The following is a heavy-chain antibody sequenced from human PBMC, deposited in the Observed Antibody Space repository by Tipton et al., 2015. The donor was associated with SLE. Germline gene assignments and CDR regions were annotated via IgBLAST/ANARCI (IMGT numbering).Heavy chain of an antibody. V-gene: IGHV4-59*02. Sequence: LRLSCTVSGGFVSSHYWSWIRQPPGKGLEWIGFISNSGDTNYNPSLKSRVTISIDTSKKQFSLNLTSVTAADTAVYYCAKYRPGIDPWGQGTLVTVSS. CDR2: ISNSGDT. D-gene: IGHD3-16*02. J-gene: IGHJ5*02. CDR1: GGFVSSHY. CDR3: AKYRPGIDP.